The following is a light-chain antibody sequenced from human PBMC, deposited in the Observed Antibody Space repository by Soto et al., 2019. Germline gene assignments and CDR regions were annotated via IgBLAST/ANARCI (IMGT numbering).Light chain of an antibody. CDR2: AAS. J-gene: IGKJ4*01. CDR3: QQSYNTPLT. CDR1: QSISNY. Sequence: DIQITQSPSSLSASVGDRVTITCRASQSISNYLNWYQQKPGKAPKLLIYAASSLQRGVPSRFSGSESGTDFTLTISSLQPEDFATYYCQQSYNTPLTFGGGTKVDIK. V-gene: IGKV1-39*01.